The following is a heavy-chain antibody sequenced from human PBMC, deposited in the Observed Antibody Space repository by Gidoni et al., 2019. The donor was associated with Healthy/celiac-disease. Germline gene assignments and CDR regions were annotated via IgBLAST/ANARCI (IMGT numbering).Heavy chain of an antibody. D-gene: IGHD3-10*01. J-gene: IGHJ3*02. CDR1: GFTFRSYD. CDR3: AKDQEGRVDDDAFDI. V-gene: IGHV3-23*01. CDR2: SSGSGGST. Sequence: EVQLLGSGGGLVQPGGSLSRSCAASGFTFRSYDLGWDPQAPGKGLAGVAASSGSGGSTYYADSVKGRFTISRDNSKNTLYLQMNSLRAEDTAVYYCAKDQEGRVDDDAFDIWGQGTMVTVSS.